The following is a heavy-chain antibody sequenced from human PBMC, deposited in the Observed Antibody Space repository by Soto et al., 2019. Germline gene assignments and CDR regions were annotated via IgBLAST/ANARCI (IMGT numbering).Heavy chain of an antibody. V-gene: IGHV3-30*18. Sequence: QVQLVESGGGMVQPGRSLRLSCAASGFTFSSYGMHWVRQAPGKGLEWVAVISYDGSNKYYADSVKGRFTISRDNSKNTLYLQMNSLRAEDTAVYYCAKDNYYDSSGSIGYYFDYWGQGTLVTVSS. D-gene: IGHD3-22*01. CDR3: AKDNYYDSSGSIGYYFDY. CDR1: GFTFSSYG. CDR2: ISYDGSNK. J-gene: IGHJ4*02.